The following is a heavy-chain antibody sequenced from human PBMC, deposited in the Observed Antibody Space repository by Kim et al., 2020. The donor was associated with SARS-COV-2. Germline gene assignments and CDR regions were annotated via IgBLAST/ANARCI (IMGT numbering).Heavy chain of an antibody. Sequence: GGSLRLSCAASGFTFSSYAMSWVRQAPGKGLEWVSAISGSGGSTYYADSVKGRFTISRDNSKNTLYLQMNSLRAEDTAVYYCAKVVWDDRSRSGDYWGQGTLVTVSS. J-gene: IGHJ4*02. V-gene: IGHV3-23*01. CDR3: AKVVWDDRSRSGDY. CDR2: ISGSGGST. CDR1: GFTFSSYA. D-gene: IGHD1-26*01.